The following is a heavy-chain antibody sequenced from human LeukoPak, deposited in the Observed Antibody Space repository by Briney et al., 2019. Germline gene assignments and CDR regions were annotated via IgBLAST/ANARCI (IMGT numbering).Heavy chain of an antibody. CDR1: GGTFSSYA. J-gene: IGHJ4*02. Sequence: GASVKVSCKASGGTFSSYAISWVRQAPGQGLEWMGGIIPIFGTANYAQKFQGRVTITADESTSTAYMELSSLRSEDTAVYYCAMGPHTVTTASFDYWGQGTLVTVSS. CDR2: IIPIFGTA. CDR3: AMGPHTVTTASFDY. D-gene: IGHD4-17*01. V-gene: IGHV1-69*13.